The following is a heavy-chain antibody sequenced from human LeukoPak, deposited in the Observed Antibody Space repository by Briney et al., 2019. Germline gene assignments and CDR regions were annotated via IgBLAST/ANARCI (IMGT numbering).Heavy chain of an antibody. CDR3: AKTLYSSSSGGADY. J-gene: IGHJ4*02. CDR2: ISGSGGST. CDR1: GFTFSSYA. D-gene: IGHD6-6*01. Sequence: GGSLRLSCAASGFTFSSYAMTWVRQAPGKGLEWVSFISGSGGSTYYADSVKGRFTISRDNSKNTLSLQMNSPRAEDTAVYYCAKTLYSSSSGGADYWGQGTLVTVSS. V-gene: IGHV3-23*01.